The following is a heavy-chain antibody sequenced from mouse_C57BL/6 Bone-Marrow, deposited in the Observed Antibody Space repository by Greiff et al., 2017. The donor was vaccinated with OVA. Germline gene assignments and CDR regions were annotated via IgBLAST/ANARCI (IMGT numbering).Heavy chain of an antibody. CDR2: INPNNGGT. J-gene: IGHJ1*03. V-gene: IGHV1-26*01. CDR1: GYTFTDYY. CDR3: ARGGRYFDV. Sequence: VQLQQSGPELVKPGASVKISCKASGYTFTDYYMNWVKQSHVKSLEWIGDINPNNGGTSFNQKFKGKATLTVDKSSSTAYMELRSLTSEDSAVYYCARGGRYFDVWGTGTTVTVSS.